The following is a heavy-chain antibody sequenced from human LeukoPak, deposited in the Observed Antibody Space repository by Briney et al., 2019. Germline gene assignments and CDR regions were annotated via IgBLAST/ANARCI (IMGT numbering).Heavy chain of an antibody. CDR2: IYYSGST. V-gene: IGHV4-39*01. J-gene: IGHJ4*02. CDR1: GGSISSSSYY. Sequence: SETLSLTCTVSGGSISSSSYYWGWIRQPPGKGLEWIGSIYYSGSTYYNPSLKSRVNISVDTSKNQFSLKLGSVTAADTAVYYCARHGSIATGAFTHWGQGTLVTVSS. D-gene: IGHD6-13*01. CDR3: ARHGSIATGAFTH.